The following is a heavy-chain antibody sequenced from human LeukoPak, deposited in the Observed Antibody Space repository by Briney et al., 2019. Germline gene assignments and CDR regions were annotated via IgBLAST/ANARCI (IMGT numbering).Heavy chain of an antibody. CDR1: GFTFCDYA. CDR3: TRDLQPVVPAADYYFDY. V-gene: IGHV3-49*04. J-gene: IGHJ4*02. Sequence: GRSLRLSCTASGFTFCDYAMSWVRQAPGKGLERVGFIRSKAYGGTTEYAASVKGRFTISRDDSKSIAYLQMNSLKTEDTAVYYCTRDLQPVVPAADYYFDYWGQGTLVTVSS. CDR2: IRSKAYGGTT. D-gene: IGHD2-2*01.